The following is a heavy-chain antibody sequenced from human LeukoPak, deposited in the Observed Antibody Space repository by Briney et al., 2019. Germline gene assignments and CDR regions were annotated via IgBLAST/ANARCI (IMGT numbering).Heavy chain of an antibody. J-gene: IGHJ5*02. D-gene: IGHD6-13*01. CDR1: GGTFSSYA. V-gene: IGHV1-69*05. Sequence: SVKVSCKASGGTFSSYAISWVRQAPGQGLEWMGRITPIFGTANYAQKFQGRVTITTDESTSTAYMELSSLRSEDTAVYYCAREETAAANWFDPWGQGTLVTVSS. CDR2: ITPIFGTA. CDR3: AREETAAANWFDP.